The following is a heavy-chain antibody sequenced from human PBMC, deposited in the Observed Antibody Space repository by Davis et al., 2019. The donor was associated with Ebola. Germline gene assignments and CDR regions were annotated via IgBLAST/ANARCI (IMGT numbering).Heavy chain of an antibody. V-gene: IGHV3-23*01. D-gene: IGHD3-22*01. CDR1: GFTFSSYA. J-gene: IGHJ4*02. Sequence: PGGSLRLSCAASGFTFSSYAMSWVRQAPGKGLEWVSVISGDVRETYYADSVKGRFSISRDNSKNTLYLQMNSLRADDTAIYYCAKHDYFYDGGRHAYLNYWGQGTLVTVSS. CDR3: AKHDYFYDGGRHAYLNY. CDR2: ISGDVRET.